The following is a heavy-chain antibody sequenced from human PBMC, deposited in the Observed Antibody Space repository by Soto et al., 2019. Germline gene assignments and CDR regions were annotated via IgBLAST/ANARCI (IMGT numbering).Heavy chain of an antibody. CDR1: GGSFSGYY. D-gene: IGHD2-2*01. CDR3: ARGSSLYQLLRDYNWFDP. J-gene: IGHJ5*02. V-gene: IGHV4-34*01. CDR2: INHSGST. Sequence: SETLSLTCAVYGGSFSGYYWSWIRQPPGKGLEWIAEINHSGSTNYNPSLKSRVTISVDTSKNQFPLKLSSVTAADTAVYYCARGSSLYQLLRDYNWFDPWGQGTLVTVSS.